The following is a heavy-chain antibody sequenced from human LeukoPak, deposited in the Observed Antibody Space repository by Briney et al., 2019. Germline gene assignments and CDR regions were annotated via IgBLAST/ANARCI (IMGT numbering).Heavy chain of an antibody. CDR2: INPNSGGT. D-gene: IGHD2-2*01. CDR1: GYTFTGYY. J-gene: IGHJ4*02. V-gene: IGHV1-2*02. Sequence: ASVKVSCKASGYTFTGYYMHWVRQAPGQGLEWMGWINPNSGGTNYAQKFQGRVTMTRDTSIRTAYMELSRLTSDGTAVYYCVRGRGSTSSNFDYWGQGTLVTVSS. CDR3: VRGRGSTSSNFDY.